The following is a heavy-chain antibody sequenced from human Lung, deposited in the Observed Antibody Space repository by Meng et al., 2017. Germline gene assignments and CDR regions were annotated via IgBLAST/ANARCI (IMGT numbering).Heavy chain of an antibody. CDR3: ARGPTTMAHDFDY. CDR1: GGSFRDYY. V-gene: IGHV4-34*01. J-gene: IGHJ4*02. D-gene: IGHD4-11*01. Sequence: QVQLQQGGAGLSKPSETLSLTCVVSGGSFRDYYWSWIRQPPGKGLEWIGEINHSGSTNYNPSLESRATISVDTSQNNLSLKLSSVTAADSAVYYCARGPTTMAHDFDYWGQGTLVTVSS. CDR2: INHSGST.